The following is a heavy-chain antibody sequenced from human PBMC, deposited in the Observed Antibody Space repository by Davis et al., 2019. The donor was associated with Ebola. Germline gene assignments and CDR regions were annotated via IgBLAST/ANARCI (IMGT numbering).Heavy chain of an antibody. J-gene: IGHJ6*02. CDR3: AREGGGYDYLGDLYGMDV. D-gene: IGHD5-12*01. CDR1: GFNFSRYW. Sequence: PGGSLRLSCAASGFNFSRYWMSWVRQAPGKGLEWVVNINQDGSEKYYVDSVKGRFSISRDNAKNSLYLQMNSLRAEDTAVYYCAREGGGYDYLGDLYGMDVWGQGTTVTVSS. CDR2: INQDGSEK. V-gene: IGHV3-7*01.